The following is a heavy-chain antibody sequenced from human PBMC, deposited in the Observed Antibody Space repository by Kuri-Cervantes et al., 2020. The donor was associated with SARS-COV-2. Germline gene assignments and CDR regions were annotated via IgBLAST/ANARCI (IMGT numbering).Heavy chain of an antibody. Sequence: SVKVSCKASGGTFSSYAISWVRQAPGQGLEWMGRIIPIFGTANYAQKFQGRVSITADESTSTAYMELSSLRSEDTAVYYCARDCNDSSSSSTFDYWGQGTLVTVSS. D-gene: IGHD6-6*01. J-gene: IGHJ4*02. CDR3: ARDCNDSSSSSTFDY. V-gene: IGHV1-69*13. CDR1: GGTFSSYA. CDR2: IIPIFGTA.